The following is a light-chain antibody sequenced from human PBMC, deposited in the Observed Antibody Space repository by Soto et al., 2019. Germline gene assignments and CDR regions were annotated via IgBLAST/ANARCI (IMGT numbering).Light chain of an antibody. J-gene: IGKJ1*01. V-gene: IGKV3-11*01. CDR1: QSVSSY. CDR2: DAS. CDR3: QQRSNWWWT. Sequence: EIVMTQSPATLSVSTGERATLSCRASQSVSSYLAWYQQKPGQAPWLLIYDASNRATGIPARFSGSGSGTDFTLTISSLEPEDFAVYYCQQRSNWWWTFGQGTKVDIK.